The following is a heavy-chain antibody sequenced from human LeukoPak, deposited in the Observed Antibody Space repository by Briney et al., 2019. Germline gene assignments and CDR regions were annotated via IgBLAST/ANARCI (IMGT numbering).Heavy chain of an antibody. Sequence: SETLSLTCTVSGGSISSGRNYWTWIRQPAGKGLEWIGRIYIFSGSTNYNPSLKSRVTISVDTSKNQFSLKLSSVTAADTAVYYCASRNFGVVTDWGQGTLVTVSS. CDR1: GGSISSGRNY. D-gene: IGHD3-3*01. V-gene: IGHV4-61*02. CDR3: ASRNFGVVTD. CDR2: IYIFSGST. J-gene: IGHJ4*02.